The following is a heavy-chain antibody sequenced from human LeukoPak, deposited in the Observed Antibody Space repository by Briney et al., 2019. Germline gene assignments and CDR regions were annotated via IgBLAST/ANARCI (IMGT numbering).Heavy chain of an antibody. CDR1: GYTFTSYG. D-gene: IGHD6-13*01. J-gene: IGHJ5*02. CDR3: ARERSFGIAAAVSWFDP. V-gene: IGHV1-18*01. CDR2: ISAYNGNT. Sequence: GASVKVSCKASGYTFTSYGISWVRQAPGQGLEWIGWISAYNGNTNYAQKLQGRVTMTTDTSTSTAYMELRSLRSDDTAVYYCARERSFGIAAAVSWFDPWGQGTLVTVSS.